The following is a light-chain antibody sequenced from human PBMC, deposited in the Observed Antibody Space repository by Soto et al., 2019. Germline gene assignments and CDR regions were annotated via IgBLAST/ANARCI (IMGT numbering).Light chain of an antibody. J-gene: IGLJ1*01. CDR3: LLSNTGARV. CDR2: DTS. Sequence: QTVVTQEPSLTGSPGGTVTLTCGSSTGAVTGGHYPYWFQQNSGLAPTTLIYDTSGKHSWTPARFSGSLLGGKAALTLAGEPHEDEAEYYCLLSNTGARVFGTGTKLTVL. V-gene: IGLV7-46*01. CDR1: TGAVTGGHY.